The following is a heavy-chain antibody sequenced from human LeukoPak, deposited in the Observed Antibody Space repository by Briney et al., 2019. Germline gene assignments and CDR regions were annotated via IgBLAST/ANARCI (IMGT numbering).Heavy chain of an antibody. Sequence: GGSLRLSCAASGFTVSSNYMSWVRQAPGKGLEWVSVIYSGGSKYYAASVKGRFTISRDNSKNTLYLQMNSLRAEDTAVYYCARWRLRSGDAFDIWGQGTMVTVSS. D-gene: IGHD3-10*01. CDR2: IYSGGSK. CDR3: ARWRLRSGDAFDI. J-gene: IGHJ3*02. V-gene: IGHV3-53*01. CDR1: GFTVSSNY.